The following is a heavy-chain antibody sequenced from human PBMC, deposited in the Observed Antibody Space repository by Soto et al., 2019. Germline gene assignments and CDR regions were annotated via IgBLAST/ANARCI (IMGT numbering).Heavy chain of an antibody. CDR1: GITFSSYG. CDR2: IWYNGSNK. Sequence: GGSLRLSCATSGITFSSYGMLWARQAPGKGLEWVAVIWYNGSNKYYGESVKGRFTISRDNAKNSLYLQMNSLRAEDTAVYYCARDRYSYYDFWSGSLPYYYYGMDVWGQGTTVTVSS. V-gene: IGHV3-33*08. CDR3: ARDRYSYYDFWSGSLPYYYYGMDV. D-gene: IGHD3-3*01. J-gene: IGHJ6*02.